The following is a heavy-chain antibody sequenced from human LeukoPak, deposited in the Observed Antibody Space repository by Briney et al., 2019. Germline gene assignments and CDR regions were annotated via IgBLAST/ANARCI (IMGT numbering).Heavy chain of an antibody. CDR2: ISPDDSDI. J-gene: IGHJ4*02. D-gene: IGHD1-26*01. V-gene: IGHV5-51*01. CDR3: ARHEGSGSYYSY. Sequence: GESLKISCKGSGYSFTTYWIAWVRQLPGRGLEWMGIISPDDSDIRYSPSFQGHITISADKSISTAYLQWSSLQASDTAMYYCARHEGSGSYYSYWGQGTLVTVSS. CDR1: GYSFTTYW.